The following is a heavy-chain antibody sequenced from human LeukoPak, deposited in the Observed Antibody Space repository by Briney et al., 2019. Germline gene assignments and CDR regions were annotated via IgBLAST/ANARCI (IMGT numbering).Heavy chain of an antibody. V-gene: IGHV3-33*01. CDR2: IWYDGRKT. J-gene: IGHJ4*02. CDR1: GFKFSDYG. D-gene: IGHD3-22*01. CDR3: ARGGGYYDSSGYPLLDY. Sequence: PGGSLRLSCAASGFKFSDYGMYWVRQAPGKGLEWVALIWYDGRKTHYGDSVKGRFTVARDNSNNTLHLQMNTLRTEDTAVYYCARGGGYYDSSGYPLLDYWGQGTLVTVSS.